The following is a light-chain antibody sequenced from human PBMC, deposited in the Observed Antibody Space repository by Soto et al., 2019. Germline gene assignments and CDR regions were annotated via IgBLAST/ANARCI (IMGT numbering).Light chain of an antibody. CDR3: QQYSDLPMT. J-gene: IGKJ5*01. V-gene: IGKV3-20*01. Sequence: IMLRQTPATLSLSPGEQHILSYTVSQTGNNNYLAWCQQKPGQAPRLLIYGASRRATGIPDRFSGSASGTEFTLTISRLEPEDFAVYFCQQYSDLPMTFGQGTRLEIK. CDR2: GAS. CDR1: QTGNNNY.